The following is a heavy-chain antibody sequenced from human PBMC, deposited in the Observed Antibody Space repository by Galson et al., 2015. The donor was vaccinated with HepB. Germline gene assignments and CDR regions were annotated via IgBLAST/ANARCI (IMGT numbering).Heavy chain of an antibody. V-gene: IGHV2-5*02. D-gene: IGHD6-13*01. J-gene: IGHJ4*02. Sequence: PALVKPTQTLTLTCTFSGFSLITNGVGVGWIRQPPGKALQWLAFIYWDDGKRYSPSLKSSLTITKDTSKNQVVLTMTNLDPVDTATYYCARRHPISWAIDYWGLGTLVTVSS. CDR3: ARRHPISWAIDY. CDR2: IYWDDGK. CDR1: GFSLITNGVG.